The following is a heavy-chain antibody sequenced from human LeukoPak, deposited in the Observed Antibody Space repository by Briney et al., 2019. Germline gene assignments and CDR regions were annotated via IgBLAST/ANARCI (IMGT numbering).Heavy chain of an antibody. J-gene: IGHJ5*02. CDR3: ARDWSTYYYDA. CDR1: GFTVSSNY. CDR2: IYGGGSP. D-gene: IGHD3-22*01. Sequence: PGGSLRLSCAASGFTVSSNYMGWVRQAPGKGLEWVSVIYGGGSPYYADSVKGRFTISRDNSNNTLYLQMNSLRAEDTAVYYCARDWSTYYYDAWGQGTLVTVSS. V-gene: IGHV3-66*01.